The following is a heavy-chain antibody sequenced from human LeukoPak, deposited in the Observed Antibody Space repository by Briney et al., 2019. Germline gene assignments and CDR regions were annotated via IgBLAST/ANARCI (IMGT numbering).Heavy chain of an antibody. J-gene: IGHJ5*02. V-gene: IGHV3-7*01. CDR3: AREHAYSGSYYNVEALHTESWFDP. CDR2: IKQDGSEK. Sequence: PGGSLRLSCAAAGFTFSSYWMSWVRQAPGKGLEWVANIKQDGSEKYYVDSVKGRFTISRDNAKNSLYLQMNSLRAEDTAVYYCAREHAYSGSYYNVEALHTESWFDPWGQGTLVTVSP. D-gene: IGHD3-10*01. CDR1: GFTFSSYW.